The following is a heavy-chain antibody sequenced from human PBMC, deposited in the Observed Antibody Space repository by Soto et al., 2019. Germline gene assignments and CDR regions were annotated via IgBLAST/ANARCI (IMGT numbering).Heavy chain of an antibody. J-gene: IGHJ4*02. CDR3: ASGCISTSCYHHY. CDR1: GYTFINYY. Sequence: GASVKVSCKTSGYTFINYYMHWVRQAPGQGLEWVGKINPNTGSTNYAQKFQGRVSVTRDTSTSTAYMELSSLRSEDTAVYYCASGCISTSCYHHYWGQGTLVTVSS. CDR2: INPNTGST. D-gene: IGHD2-2*01. V-gene: IGHV1-46*01.